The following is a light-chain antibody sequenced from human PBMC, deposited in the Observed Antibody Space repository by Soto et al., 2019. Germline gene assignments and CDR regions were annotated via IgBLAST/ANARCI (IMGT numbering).Light chain of an antibody. Sequence: EIVLTQSPGILSLSPGERATLSCRASQSVSNDFLAWYQQKPGQAPRLLIYGASTRATDVPDRFSGSGSVADFTLTISRLEPEDFAVYYCQQYGSSPPRTFGQGTKVE. V-gene: IGKV3-20*01. J-gene: IGKJ1*01. CDR3: QQYGSSPPRT. CDR1: QSVSNDF. CDR2: GAS.